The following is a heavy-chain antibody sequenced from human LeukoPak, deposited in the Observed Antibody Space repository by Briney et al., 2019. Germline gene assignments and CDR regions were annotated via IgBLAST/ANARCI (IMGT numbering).Heavy chain of an antibody. D-gene: IGHD6-19*01. J-gene: IGHJ4*02. Sequence: ASVKVSCKASGYTFTSYDINWVRRATGQGLEWTGWMNPNSGNTGYAQKFQGRVTMTRNTSISTAYMELSSLRSEDTAVYYCARGRRSSGWYIDYWGQGTLVTVSS. CDR1: GYTFTSYD. CDR3: ARGRRSSGWYIDY. V-gene: IGHV1-8*01. CDR2: MNPNSGNT.